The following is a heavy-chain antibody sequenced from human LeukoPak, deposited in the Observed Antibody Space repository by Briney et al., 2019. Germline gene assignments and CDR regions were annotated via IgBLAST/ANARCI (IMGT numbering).Heavy chain of an antibody. CDR1: GFTFSSYG. J-gene: IGHJ4*02. Sequence: GGSLRLSCAASGFTFSSYGMHWVRQAPGKGLEWVAVISYDGSNKYYADSVKGRFTISRDNSKNTLYLQMNSLRAEDTAVYYCAKDGGSYGFDYWGQGTLVTVSS. CDR3: AKDGGSYGFDY. D-gene: IGHD5-18*01. V-gene: IGHV3-30*18. CDR2: ISYDGSNK.